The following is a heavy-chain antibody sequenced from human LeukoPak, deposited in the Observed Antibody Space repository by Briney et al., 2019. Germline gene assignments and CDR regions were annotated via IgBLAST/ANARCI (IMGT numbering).Heavy chain of an antibody. CDR1: GGSISSSSYY. V-gene: IGHV4-39*07. CDR2: IFYTGST. Sequence: PSETLSLTCTVSGGSISSSSYYWGWIRQPPGKGLAWIGSIFYTGSTYYNPSLKSRVTISVDTSKNQFSLKLSSVTAADTAVYYCARTQLSPVPPGGDGFIHWYFDLWGRGTLVTVSS. J-gene: IGHJ2*01. D-gene: IGHD5-24*01. CDR3: ARTQLSPVPPGGDGFIHWYFDL.